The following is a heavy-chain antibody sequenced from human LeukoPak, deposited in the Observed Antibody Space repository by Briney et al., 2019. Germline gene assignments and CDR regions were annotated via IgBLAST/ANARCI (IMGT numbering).Heavy chain of an antibody. V-gene: IGHV5-51*01. Sequence: GESLRISCKGSGYSFTNYWIGWVRQMPGKGLEWVGIIHPGDSDTRYSPTFQGQVTISIDKSISTAYLQWNSLKASDTAMYYCARRPYYDFWSGYPPFDYWGQGTLVTVSS. J-gene: IGHJ4*02. D-gene: IGHD3-3*01. CDR3: ARRPYYDFWSGYPPFDY. CDR1: GYSFTNYW. CDR2: IHPGDSDT.